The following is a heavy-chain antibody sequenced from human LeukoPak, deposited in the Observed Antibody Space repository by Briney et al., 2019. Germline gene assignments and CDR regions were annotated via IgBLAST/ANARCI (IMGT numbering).Heavy chain of an antibody. Sequence: GGSLRPSCAASGFTFSTFAMNWVRQGPGKGLEWVAVISDSGGITYYADSLKGRFTISRDNSKNTLYLQMNSLRAEDTAVYYCAKDIVPNYGSTFDFWGQGTMVTVSS. CDR2: ISDSGGIT. V-gene: IGHV3-23*01. J-gene: IGHJ3*01. CDR1: GFTFSTFA. D-gene: IGHD1-7*01. CDR3: AKDIVPNYGSTFDF.